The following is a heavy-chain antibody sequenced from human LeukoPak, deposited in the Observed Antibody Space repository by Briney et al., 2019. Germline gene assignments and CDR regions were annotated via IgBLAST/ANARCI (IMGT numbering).Heavy chain of an antibody. Sequence: PGGSLRLSCAASGLTFSSYTMNWVRQVPGQGLEWVSSISNGNSYIYYADSVKGRFTISRDNAKSSLYLQMNSLRPEDTAVYYCAKVATSSHPFDFWGQGTLVTVSS. V-gene: IGHV3-21*01. CDR2: ISNGNSYI. J-gene: IGHJ4*02. CDR3: AKVATSSHPFDF. CDR1: GLTFSSYT.